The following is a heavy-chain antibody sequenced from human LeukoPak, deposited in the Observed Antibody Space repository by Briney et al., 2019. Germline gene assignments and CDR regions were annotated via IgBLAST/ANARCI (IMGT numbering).Heavy chain of an antibody. CDR2: ISNNGGYT. D-gene: IGHD6-13*01. CDR3: AKIAASDTGEGY. J-gene: IGHJ4*02. Sequence: GGSLRLSCAASGFTFSSSAMSWVRQAPGKGLEWVSAISNNGGYTYYADSVQGRFTISRDNSKSTLCLQMNSLRAEDTAIYYCAKIAASDTGEGYWGQGTLVTVSS. CDR1: GFTFSSSA. V-gene: IGHV3-23*01.